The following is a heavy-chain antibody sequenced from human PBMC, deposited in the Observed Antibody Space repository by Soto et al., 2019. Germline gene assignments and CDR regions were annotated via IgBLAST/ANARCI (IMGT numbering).Heavy chain of an antibody. J-gene: IGHJ4*02. V-gene: IGHV3-20*01. CDR1: GFTFDDYG. D-gene: IGHD3-10*01. Sequence: GGSLRLSCAASGFTFDDYGMSWVRQAPGKGLEWVSGINWNGGSTGYADSVKGRFTISRDNAKNSLYLQMNSLRAEDTALYHCAREKWGGSGSSSFDYWGQGTLVTVSS. CDR3: AREKWGGSGSSSFDY. CDR2: INWNGGST.